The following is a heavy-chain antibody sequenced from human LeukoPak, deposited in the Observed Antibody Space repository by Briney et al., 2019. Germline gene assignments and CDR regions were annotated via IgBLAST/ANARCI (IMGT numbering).Heavy chain of an antibody. Sequence: RGSLRLSCSASGFTFRNFPMHWVRQAPRKGLEYVAAISANGDDTYYKDSVKGRFTISRDNYKNTLNLQLSSLKSDDTAVYYCVKEDSAYYDYWGQGTLVTVSS. D-gene: IGHD5-18*01. CDR2: ISANGDDT. CDR3: VKEDSAYYDY. V-gene: IGHV3-64D*06. J-gene: IGHJ4*02. CDR1: GFTFRNFP.